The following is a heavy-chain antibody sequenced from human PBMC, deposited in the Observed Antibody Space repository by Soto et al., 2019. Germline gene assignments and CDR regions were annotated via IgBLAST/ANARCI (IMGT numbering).Heavy chain of an antibody. CDR3: AKVGSYDFGGGAAIKCNWFDP. D-gene: IGHD3-3*01. CDR2: ISGSGGSA. CDR1: GFSFSSYA. Sequence: EVQLLESGGGLVQPGGSLRLSCVASGFSFSSYAMSWVRQAPGKGLEWVSGISGSGGSAFHADSVRGRFTVSGENPNNTLYLQTNSLRAEDVAIEYCAKVGSYDFGGGAAIKCNWFDPWGRGTLVTVSS. J-gene: IGHJ5*02. V-gene: IGHV3-23*01.